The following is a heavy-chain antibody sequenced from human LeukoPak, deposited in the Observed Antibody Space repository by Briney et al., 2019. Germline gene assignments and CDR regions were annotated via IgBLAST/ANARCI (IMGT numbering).Heavy chain of an antibody. J-gene: IGHJ4*02. D-gene: IGHD3-22*01. Sequence: GGSLRLSCAASGFTFRSYGMQWVRQAPGKGLEWVAIIWYDGSNKYYADSVKGRFTISRDNSKNTLYLQMNSLRAEDTAVYYCAKLSGAGSYYYDSSGYSYDGEVDYWGQGTLVTVSS. CDR1: GFTFRSYG. CDR3: AKLSGAGSYYYDSSGYSYDGEVDY. CDR2: IWYDGSNK. V-gene: IGHV3-30*02.